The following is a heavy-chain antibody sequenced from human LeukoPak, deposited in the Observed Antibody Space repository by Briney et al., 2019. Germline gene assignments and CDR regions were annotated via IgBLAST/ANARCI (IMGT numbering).Heavy chain of an antibody. Sequence: ASVKVSCKASGYTFTSYAMNWVRQAPGQGLEWMGWINTNTGNPTYAQGFTGRFVFSLDTSVSTAYLQISSLKAEDTAVYYCARGGRIVVVPAAIGHYWGQGTLVTVSS. CDR1: GYTFTSYA. D-gene: IGHD2-2*02. V-gene: IGHV7-4-1*02. CDR3: ARGGRIVVVPAAIGHY. CDR2: INTNTGNP. J-gene: IGHJ4*02.